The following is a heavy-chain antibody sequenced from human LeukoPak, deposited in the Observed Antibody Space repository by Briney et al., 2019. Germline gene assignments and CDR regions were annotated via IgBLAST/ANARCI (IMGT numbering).Heavy chain of an antibody. V-gene: IGHV3-23*01. CDR1: GFMFSSYA. CDR3: AKGRWDQLLSEIDY. D-gene: IGHD2-2*01. CDR2: ISGSGGST. J-gene: IGHJ4*02. Sequence: GGSLRLSCAASGFMFSSYAMSWVRQAPGKGLEWVSGISGSGGSTDYADSVKGRFTISRDNSKNTLYLQMNSLRAEDTGVYYCAKGRWDQLLSEIDYWGQGTLVTVSS.